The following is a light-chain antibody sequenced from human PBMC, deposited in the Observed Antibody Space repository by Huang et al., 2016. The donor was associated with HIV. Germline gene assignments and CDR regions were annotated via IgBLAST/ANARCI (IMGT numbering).Light chain of an antibody. J-gene: IGKJ1*01. CDR2: WAS. CDR3: HQYYDTPQT. V-gene: IGKV4-1*01. Sequence: DIVVTQSPDSLALSLGGRAAINCTASQSVLKTSNNKNCLSWYQLKPGQPPKLLIYWASTRESGVPDRVSGSGSGTHFTLTIASRQAEDVAVYYCHQYYDTPQTFGQGTKVEVK. CDR1: QSVLKTSNNKNC.